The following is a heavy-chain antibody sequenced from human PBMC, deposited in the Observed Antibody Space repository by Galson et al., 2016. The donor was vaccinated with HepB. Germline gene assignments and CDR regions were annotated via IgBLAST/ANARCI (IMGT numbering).Heavy chain of an antibody. J-gene: IGHJ6*04. Sequence: SLRLSCAAFGFTFSDYYLTWVRQTPGQGLECVSYMHAGVTSAYYSDSVKGRFPISRDNAKISLFLQMNDLSVDDAGVYYCARGATPASLVKGSPYYYGLDVWGKGTTVTVSS. CDR1: GFTFSDYY. V-gene: IGHV3-11*01. CDR3: ARGATPASLVKGSPYYYGLDV. CDR2: MHAGVTSA. D-gene: IGHD2-2*01.